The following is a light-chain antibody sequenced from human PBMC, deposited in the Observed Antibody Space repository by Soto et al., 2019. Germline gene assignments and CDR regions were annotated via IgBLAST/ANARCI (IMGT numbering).Light chain of an antibody. J-gene: IGKJ1*01. CDR1: QSVSSSY. CDR2: GAS. Sequence: IVLTQSPGTLSLSPGERATLSCRARQSVSSSYLAWYQQKPGQAPRLLIYGASSRATGIPDRFSGSGSGTDFTLTISRLEPEDFAVYYCQQYGSSRTFGQGTKVDIK. CDR3: QQYGSSRT. V-gene: IGKV3-20*01.